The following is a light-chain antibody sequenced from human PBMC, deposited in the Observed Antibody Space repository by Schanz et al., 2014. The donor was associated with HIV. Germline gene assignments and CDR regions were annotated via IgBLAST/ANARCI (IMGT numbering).Light chain of an antibody. J-gene: IGLJ2*01. CDR1: SSDVGGYNF. V-gene: IGLV2-14*03. CDR3: CSYVHFTRTVV. CDR2: DVS. Sequence: QSALTQPASVSGSPGQSITISCTGTSSDVGGYNFVSWYQQHPDKAPKLMIYDVSNRPSGVSNRFSGSKSGNTASLTISGLQPEDEADYFCCSYVHFTRTVVFGGGTKLTVL.